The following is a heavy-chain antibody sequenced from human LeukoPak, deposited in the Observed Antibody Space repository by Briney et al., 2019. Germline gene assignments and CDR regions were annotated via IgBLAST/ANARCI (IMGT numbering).Heavy chain of an antibody. CDR1: GDSISSYY. D-gene: IGHD2-2*01. J-gene: IGHJ3*02. Sequence: PSETLSLTCTVSGDSISSYYWSWIRQPAGKGLEWIGRIYTSGSTNYNPSLKSRVTMSVDTSKNQFSLKLSSVTAADTAVYYCARDRVYCSSTSCYGPLNAFDIWGQGTMVTVSS. V-gene: IGHV4-4*07. CDR2: IYTSGST. CDR3: ARDRVYCSSTSCYGPLNAFDI.